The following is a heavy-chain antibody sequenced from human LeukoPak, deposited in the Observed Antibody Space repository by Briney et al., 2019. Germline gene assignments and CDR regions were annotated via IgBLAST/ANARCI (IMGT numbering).Heavy chain of an antibody. J-gene: IGHJ4*02. CDR1: GGSFSGYY. D-gene: IGHD3-10*01. CDR2: INHSGST. CDR3: ARVHAARNIWFGEY. Sequence: SETLSLTCAVYGGSFSGYYWSWIRQPPGKGLEWIGEINHSGSTNYNPSLKSRVTISVDTSKNQFSLKLSSVTAADTAVYYCARVHAARNIWFGEYWGQGTLVTVSS. V-gene: IGHV4-34*01.